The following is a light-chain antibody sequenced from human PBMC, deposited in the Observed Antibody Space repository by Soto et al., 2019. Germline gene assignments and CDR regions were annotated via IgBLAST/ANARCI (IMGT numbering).Light chain of an antibody. CDR2: AAS. CDR1: QSIRSSY. CDR3: QQYGSSPWT. J-gene: IGKJ1*01. Sequence: EIVLTQSPGTLSLSPGERATLSCRASQSIRSSYLAWFQQKPGQAPRLLIYAASTRATGIPDSFTGSGSGADFTLTISRLEPQDFAVYYCQQYGSSPWTFGQGTKVEIK. V-gene: IGKV3-20*01.